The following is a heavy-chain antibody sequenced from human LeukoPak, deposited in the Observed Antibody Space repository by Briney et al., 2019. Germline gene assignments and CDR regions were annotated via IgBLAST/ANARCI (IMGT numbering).Heavy chain of an antibody. Sequence: TSETLSLTCTVSGGSISSYYWSWIRQPARKGLEWIGRIYTSGSTKYNPSLKSRVTMSVDTSRNQFSLKVSSVTAADTAVYYCAREPRCTSSSCYSYDYWGQGTLVIVSS. V-gene: IGHV4-4*07. D-gene: IGHD2-2*01. CDR1: GGSISSYY. CDR3: AREPRCTSSSCYSYDY. J-gene: IGHJ4*02. CDR2: IYTSGST.